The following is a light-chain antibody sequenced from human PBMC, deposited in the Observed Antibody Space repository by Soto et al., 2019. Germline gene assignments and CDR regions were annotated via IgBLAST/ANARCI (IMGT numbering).Light chain of an antibody. CDR1: TGTVTTGHA. V-gene: IGLV7-46*01. CDR3: LLSYSGARV. J-gene: IGLJ2*01. Sequence: QAVVTQEPSLTVSPGGTVPLTCGSITGTVTTGHAPYWFQQKPGQAPRTLIYETTNRHSWTPARFSGSLLGGKAALTLSGAQPEDEAEYYCLLSYSGARVFGGGTKLTVL. CDR2: ETT.